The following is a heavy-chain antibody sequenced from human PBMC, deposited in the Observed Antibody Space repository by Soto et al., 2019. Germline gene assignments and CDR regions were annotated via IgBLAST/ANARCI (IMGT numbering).Heavy chain of an antibody. CDR2: IYYSGST. J-gene: IGHJ4*02. CDR3: ARGQFNILTGYYIDF. Sequence: SETLSLTCTVSGGSISSYYWSWIRQPPGKGLEWIGPIYYSGSTNYNPSLKSRVTISADTSKNEFSLRLRSVTTADTAVYYCARGQFNILTGYYIDFWGQGTLVTVSS. V-gene: IGHV4-59*12. D-gene: IGHD3-9*01. CDR1: GGSISSYY.